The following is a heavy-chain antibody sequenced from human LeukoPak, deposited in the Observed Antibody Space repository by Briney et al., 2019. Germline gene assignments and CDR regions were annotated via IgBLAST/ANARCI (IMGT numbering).Heavy chain of an antibody. V-gene: IGHV4-38-2*02. CDR1: GYSISGGYY. J-gene: IGHJ4*02. CDR2: IFHSGTT. D-gene: IGHD3-10*01. CDR3: AMMVRGTEPIDS. Sequence: SETLSLTCTVSGYSISGGYYWGWIRQPPGQGLEWIGSIFHSGTTYYNPSLRSRVTISVDTSKNQFSLKLFSVTAADTAMYYCAMMVRGTEPIDSWGQGTLVAVSS.